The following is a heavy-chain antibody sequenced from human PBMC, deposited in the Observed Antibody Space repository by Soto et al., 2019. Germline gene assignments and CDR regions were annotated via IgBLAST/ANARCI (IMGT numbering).Heavy chain of an antibody. J-gene: IGHJ5*01. D-gene: IGHD3-10*01. CDR2: GFDHGST. V-gene: IGHV4-4*02. Sequence: QVQLQESGPGLVKPWGTLSLTCAVSGVSISGGNVWSWVRQPPGKGLEWIGEGFDHGSTNYNPSLKGRVTMSVDKSQNDFSLNLTCVTAADTSVYYCARVLSGNKEWFDSWGQGILVTVSS. CDR3: ARVLSGNKEWFDS. CDR1: GVSISGGNV.